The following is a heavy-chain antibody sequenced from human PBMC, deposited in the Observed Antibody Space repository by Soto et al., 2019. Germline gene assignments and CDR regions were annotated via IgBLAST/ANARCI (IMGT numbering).Heavy chain of an antibody. Sequence: GPGPEVSSETLSLTCTVSGASISGFYWSWIRKSAGKGLEWIGRIYATGTTDYNPSLKSRVMMSVDTSKKQFSLKLRSVTAADTAVYYCVRDGTKTLRDWFDPWGQGISVTVSS. V-gene: IGHV4-4*07. CDR3: VRDGTKTLRDWFDP. CDR2: IYATGTT. D-gene: IGHD1-1*01. CDR1: GASISGFY. J-gene: IGHJ5*02.